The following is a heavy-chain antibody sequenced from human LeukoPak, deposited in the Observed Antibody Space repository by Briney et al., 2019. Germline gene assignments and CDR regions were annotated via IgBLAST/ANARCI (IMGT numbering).Heavy chain of an antibody. CDR1: GYTFTTYN. CDR2: ISAYNGNT. Sequence: ASVKVSCKASGYTFTTYNISWVRQAPGQGLEWMGWISAYNGNTNYAQKLQGRVTMTTDTSTSTAYMELRSLRSDDTAVYYCARVWGYGDYFRAFDIWGQGTMVTVSS. D-gene: IGHD4-17*01. CDR3: ARVWGYGDYFRAFDI. V-gene: IGHV1-18*01. J-gene: IGHJ3*02.